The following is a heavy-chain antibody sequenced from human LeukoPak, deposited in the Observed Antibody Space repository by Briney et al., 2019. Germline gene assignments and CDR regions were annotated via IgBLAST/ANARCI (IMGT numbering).Heavy chain of an antibody. J-gene: IGHJ4*02. V-gene: IGHV4-39*01. CDR3: ARHQYCSSTSCYPDF. CDR1: AGSISSSSYY. D-gene: IGHD2-2*01. Sequence: PSETLSLTCTVSAGSISSSSYYWGWIRQPPGKGLEWIGTIYYSGSTYYNPSLKSRVTISVDTSKNQFFLKLSSVTAANTAVYYCARHQYCSSTSCYPDFWGQGTLDTVSS. CDR2: IYYSGST.